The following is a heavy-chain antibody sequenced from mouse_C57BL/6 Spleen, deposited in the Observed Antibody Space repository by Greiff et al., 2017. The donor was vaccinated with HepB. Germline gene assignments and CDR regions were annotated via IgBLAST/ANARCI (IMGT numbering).Heavy chain of an antibody. CDR3: ARAVVATGPLWDY. CDR1: GYTFTDYY. CDR2: INPNNGGT. D-gene: IGHD1-1*01. V-gene: IGHV1-26*01. J-gene: IGHJ2*01. Sequence: EVQLQQSGPELVKPGASVKISCKASGYTFTDYYMNWVKQSHGKSLEWIGDINPNNGGTSYNQKFKGKATLTVDKSSSTAYMELRSLTSEDSAVYYCARAVVATGPLWDYWGQGTTLTVSS.